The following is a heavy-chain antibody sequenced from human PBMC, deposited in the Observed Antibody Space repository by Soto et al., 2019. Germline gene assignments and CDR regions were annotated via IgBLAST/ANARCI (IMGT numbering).Heavy chain of an antibody. Sequence: PGGSLRLSCAASGFTFSYYAMHWVRQAPGKGLEYVSVIGADGSSTYYANSVKGRFTISRDNSKNTLYLQMGSLRAEDTAVYYCAKDPLPYYYGSGSINWFDPWGRGTLVTVSS. V-gene: IGHV3-64*01. CDR3: AKDPLPYYYGSGSINWFDP. J-gene: IGHJ5*02. D-gene: IGHD3-10*01. CDR1: GFTFSYYA. CDR2: IGADGSST.